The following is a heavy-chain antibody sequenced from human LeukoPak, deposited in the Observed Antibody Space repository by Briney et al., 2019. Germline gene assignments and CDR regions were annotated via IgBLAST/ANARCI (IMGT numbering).Heavy chain of an antibody. D-gene: IGHD3-10*01. J-gene: IGHJ4*02. CDR1: GGTFSSYT. Sequence: GASVNVSCKASGGTFSSYTISWVRQAPGQGLEWMRRIIPFLGIANYAQKFQGRVTITADKSTSTAYMELSSLRSEDTAVYYCAREYYYGSRSQMGFDYWGQGTLVTVSS. V-gene: IGHV1-69*04. CDR3: AREYYYGSRSQMGFDY. CDR2: IIPFLGIA.